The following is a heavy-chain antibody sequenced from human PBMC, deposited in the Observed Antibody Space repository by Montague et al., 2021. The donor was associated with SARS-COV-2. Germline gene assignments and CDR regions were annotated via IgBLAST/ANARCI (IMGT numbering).Heavy chain of an antibody. D-gene: IGHD3-10*01. V-gene: IGHV4-39*01. CDR1: GGSISSSNYY. CDR2: IYYSGST. CDR3: ARSPLLWVGLALGNWFDP. J-gene: IGHJ5*02. Sequence: SETLSLSCTVSGGSISSSNYYWGWIRQPPGKGLEWIGSIYYSGSTYYNPSLKSRVTISVDTSKNQFSLKLSSVTAADTAVYYCARSPLLWVGLALGNWFDPWGQGTLVTVSS.